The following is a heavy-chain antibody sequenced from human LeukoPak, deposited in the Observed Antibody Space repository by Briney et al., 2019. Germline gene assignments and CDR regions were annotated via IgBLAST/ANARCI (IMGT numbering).Heavy chain of an antibody. CDR3: ARDRTYYYGSGSAINWFDP. CDR2: IYTSGST. Sequence: SETLSLTCTVSGGSISSYYWSWIRQPAGKGLEWIGRIYTSGSTNYNPSLKSRVTMSVDTSKNQFSLKLSSVTAADTAVYYCARDRTYYYGSGSAINWFDPWGQGTLVTVSS. CDR1: GGSISSYY. J-gene: IGHJ5*02. V-gene: IGHV4-4*07. D-gene: IGHD3-10*01.